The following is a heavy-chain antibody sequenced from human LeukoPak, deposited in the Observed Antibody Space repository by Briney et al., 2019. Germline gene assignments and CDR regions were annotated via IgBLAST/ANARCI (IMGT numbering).Heavy chain of an antibody. Sequence: ASVKISCKVSGYTFTDYYMHWVQQAPGKGLEWMGLVDPEDGETIYAEKFQGRVTITADKSTDTAYMELSSLRSEDKAVYYCATNSLSGYYGSGSTSFDPWGQGTLVTVSS. J-gene: IGHJ5*02. CDR1: GYTFTDYY. CDR3: ATNSLSGYYGSGSTSFDP. D-gene: IGHD3-10*01. V-gene: IGHV1-69-2*01. CDR2: VDPEDGET.